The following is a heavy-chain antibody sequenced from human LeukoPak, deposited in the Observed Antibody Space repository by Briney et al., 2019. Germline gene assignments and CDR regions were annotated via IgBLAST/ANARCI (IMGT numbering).Heavy chain of an antibody. J-gene: IGHJ4*02. V-gene: IGHV3-23*01. D-gene: IGHD2-2*01. Sequence: PGGSLRLSCPASGFTFSTYGMSWVRQAPGKGLEWVSAISGSGGFTYYADSVKGRFTISRDNSKHTLYLQMNSLRAEDTAVYYCAHGAMYQLDYWGQGTLVTVSS. CDR2: ISGSGGFT. CDR1: GFTFSTYG. CDR3: AHGAMYQLDY.